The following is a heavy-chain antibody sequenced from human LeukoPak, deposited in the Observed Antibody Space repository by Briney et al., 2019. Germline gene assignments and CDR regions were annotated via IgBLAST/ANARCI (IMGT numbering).Heavy chain of an antibody. CDR2: ISYDGGNK. V-gene: IGHV3-30*18. D-gene: IGHD2-2*01. CDR1: GFTFSSYG. J-gene: IGHJ4*02. CDR3: AKVDRQGSTSCYDY. Sequence: GGSLRLSCAASGFTFSSYGMHWVRQAPGKGLEWVAVISYDGGNKYYADSVKGRFTISRDNSRNTLYLQMNSLRAEDTAVYYCAKVDRQGSTSCYDYWGQGTLVTVSS.